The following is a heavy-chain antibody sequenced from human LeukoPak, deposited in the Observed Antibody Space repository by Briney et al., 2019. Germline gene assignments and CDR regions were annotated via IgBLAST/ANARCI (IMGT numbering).Heavy chain of an antibody. CDR3: ARGDWEGGQLERRPHGGFDI. CDR2: ISGNGGST. D-gene: IGHD1-1*01. J-gene: IGHJ3*02. Sequence: PGGSLRLSCAASGFTFSSDGMSWVRQAPGKGLEWVSAISGNGGSTYYADSVKGRFAISRDTSKNTLYLQMNSLRAEDTAVYYCARGDWEGGQLERRPHGGFDIWGQGTMVTVSS. CDR1: GFTFSSDG. V-gene: IGHV3-23*01.